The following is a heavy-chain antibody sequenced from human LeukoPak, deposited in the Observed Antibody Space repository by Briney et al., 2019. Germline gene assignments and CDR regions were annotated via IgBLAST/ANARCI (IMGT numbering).Heavy chain of an antibody. CDR1: GFTFSSYA. CDR3: AKEIYDSSERVYYFDY. V-gene: IGHV3-23*01. CDR2: ISGSGGST. Sequence: GGSLRLSCAASGFTFSSYAMSWVRQAPGKGLEWVSAISGSGGSTYYADSVKGRFTISRDNSKNTLYLQMNSLRAEDTAVYYCAKEIYDSSERVYYFDYWGQGTLVTVSS. J-gene: IGHJ4*02. D-gene: IGHD3-22*01.